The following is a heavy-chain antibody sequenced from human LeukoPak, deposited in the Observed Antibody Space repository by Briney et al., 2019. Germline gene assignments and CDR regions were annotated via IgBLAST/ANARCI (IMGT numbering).Heavy chain of an antibody. J-gene: IGHJ3*02. CDR3: ARRTRALDAFAM. CDR2: INHSGST. V-gene: IGHV4-34*01. Sequence: SETLSLTCTVSGGSVSGYYWSWVRQPPGKGLEWIGEINHSGSTNYNPSLKSRVTISVDTSKSQFSLNLSSVTAADTAIYYSARRTRALDAFAMWGQGTMVTVSS. CDR1: GGSVSGYY.